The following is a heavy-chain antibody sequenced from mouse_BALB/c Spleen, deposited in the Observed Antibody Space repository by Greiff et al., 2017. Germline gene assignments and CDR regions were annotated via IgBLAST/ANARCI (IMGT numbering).Heavy chain of an antibody. CDR3: ARSFYWYFDV. J-gene: IGHJ1*01. V-gene: IGHV1S56*01. CDR2: IYPGDGST. Sequence: VQLQQSGPELVKPGASVKMSCKASGYTFTSYYIHWVKQRPGQGLEWIGWIYPGDGSTKYNEKFKGKTTLTADKSSSTAYMLLSSLTSEDSAIYFCARSFYWYFDVWGAGTTVTVSS. CDR1: GYTFTSYY.